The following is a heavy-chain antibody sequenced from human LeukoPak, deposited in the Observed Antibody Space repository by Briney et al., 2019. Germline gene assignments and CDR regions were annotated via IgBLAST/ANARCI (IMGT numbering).Heavy chain of an antibody. J-gene: IGHJ3*02. Sequence: SETLSLTCTVSGGSISSYYWSWIRQPPGKGLEWIGYIANSGTTNYNPSLKSRVTILVDRSKKQFSLKLNSVTAADTAVYYCARLGNCSSTSCSHDAFDIWGQGTMVAVSS. CDR2: IANSGTT. CDR3: ARLGNCSSTSCSHDAFDI. CDR1: GGSISSYY. D-gene: IGHD2-2*03. V-gene: IGHV4-59*01.